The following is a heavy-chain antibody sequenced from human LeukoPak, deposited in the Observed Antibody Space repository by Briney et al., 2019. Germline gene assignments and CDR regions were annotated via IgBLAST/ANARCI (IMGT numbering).Heavy chain of an antibody. J-gene: IGHJ4*02. CDR3: ARGPSNYYYDSSGYYFDY. CDR1: GGSISSSSYY. Sequence: SETLSLTCTVSGGSISSSSYYWDWIRQPPGKGLEWIGNLYDSGSTHYNPSLRSRVTISADTSKNQFSLKLSSVTAADTAVYYCARGPSNYYYDSSGYYFDYWGQGTLVTVSS. CDR2: LYDSGST. D-gene: IGHD3-22*01. V-gene: IGHV4-39*07.